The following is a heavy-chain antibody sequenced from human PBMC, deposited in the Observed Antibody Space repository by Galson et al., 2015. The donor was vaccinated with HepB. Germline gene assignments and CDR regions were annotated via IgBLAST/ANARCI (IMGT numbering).Heavy chain of an antibody. CDR3: ARDVQPDF. D-gene: IGHD2-2*01. V-gene: IGHV1-2*06. J-gene: IGHJ4*02. CDR1: GYMFIGYY. CDR2: ISADSGST. Sequence: SVKVSCKASGYMFIGYYMHWVRQAPGQGLERMGRISADSGSTDYAQKFEGRFTMTRDRSISTVYMELRGLTSDDTAVYYCARDVQPDFWGQGTLVTVST.